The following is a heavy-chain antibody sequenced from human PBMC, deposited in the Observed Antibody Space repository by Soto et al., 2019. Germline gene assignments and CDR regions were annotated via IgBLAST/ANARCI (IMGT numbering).Heavy chain of an antibody. Sequence: EVQVLDSGGGLVQPGGSLRLSCAASGFTFTNYPMAWVRQAPAKGLEWVSTISGSGGSTFYADSVKGRFTISRDNSKNTVYLQMNSLRVEDTAVYYCAKRPLKFEGSYFDYWGQGTLGTVSS. CDR3: AKRPLKFEGSYFDY. V-gene: IGHV3-23*01. D-gene: IGHD3-10*01. CDR1: GFTFTNYP. J-gene: IGHJ4*02. CDR2: ISGSGGST.